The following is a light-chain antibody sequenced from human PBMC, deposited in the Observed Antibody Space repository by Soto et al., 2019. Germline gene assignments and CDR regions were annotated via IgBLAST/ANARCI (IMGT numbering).Light chain of an antibody. J-gene: IGKJ4*01. V-gene: IGKV3-20*01. Sequence: EIVLTQSPGTLSLSPGERATLSCRANQSVSSSYLAWYQQKPGQAPRLLIYDASSRATGIPDRFSGSGSGTDFTLTISRLEPEDFAVYYCQQYGSSLLTFGGGTKVEIK. CDR2: DAS. CDR1: QSVSSSY. CDR3: QQYGSSLLT.